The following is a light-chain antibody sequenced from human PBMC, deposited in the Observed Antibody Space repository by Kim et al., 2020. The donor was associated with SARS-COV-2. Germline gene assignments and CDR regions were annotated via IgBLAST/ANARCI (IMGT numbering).Light chain of an antibody. CDR3: QQRYSWPPLT. CDR1: QIVTHH. V-gene: IGKV3-11*01. J-gene: IGKJ4*01. CDR2: DAS. Sequence: SPGERATLSCSASQIVTHHLAWYQQKRGQAPRLLIYDASNRATGIPARFSGSGSGTDFNLTINSLEPEDFAVYYCQQRYSWPPLTFGGGTKVEIK.